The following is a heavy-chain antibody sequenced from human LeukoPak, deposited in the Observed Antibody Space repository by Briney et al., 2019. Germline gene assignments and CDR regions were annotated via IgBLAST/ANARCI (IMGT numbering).Heavy chain of an antibody. CDR3: ARTLRSSGYYFDY. J-gene: IGHJ4*02. Sequence: KPSETLSLTCTVSGGSISNYYWSWIRQPPGKGLEWIGYIYYRGSTNYNPSLKSRVTISVDTSKNQFSLKLSSVTAADTAVYYCARTLRSSGYYFDYWGQGTLVTVSS. CDR1: GGSISNYY. D-gene: IGHD3-3*01. V-gene: IGHV4-59*01. CDR2: IYYRGST.